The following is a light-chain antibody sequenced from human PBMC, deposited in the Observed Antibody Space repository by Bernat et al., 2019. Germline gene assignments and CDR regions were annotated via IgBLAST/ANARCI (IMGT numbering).Light chain of an antibody. CDR1: SSDVGGYNY. J-gene: IGLJ3*02. Sequence: QSALTQPPSASGSPGQSVTISCTGTSSDVGGYNYVSWYQQHLGKAPKLMIYEVSKRPSGVPDRFSGSKSGNTASLTVSGLQGEDEADYYCSSYGGSNNLVFGGGTKLTVL. CDR3: SSYGGSNNLV. V-gene: IGLV2-8*01. CDR2: EVS.